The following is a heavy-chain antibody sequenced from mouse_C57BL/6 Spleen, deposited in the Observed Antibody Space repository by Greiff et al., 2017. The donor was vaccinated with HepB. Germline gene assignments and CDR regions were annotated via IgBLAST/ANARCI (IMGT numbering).Heavy chain of an antibody. CDR2: IYPGNSDT. D-gene: IGHD1-1*01. CDR1: GYTFTSYW. J-gene: IGHJ3*01. Sequence: VQLQQSGTVLARPGASVKMSCKTSGYTFTSYWMHWVKQRPGQGLEWIGAIYPGNSDTSYNQKFKGKAKLTAVTSASTAYRELSSLTNEDSAVYYCTRSGNYYGSSYAWFAYWGQGTLVTVSA. V-gene: IGHV1-5*01. CDR3: TRSGNYYGSSYAWFAY.